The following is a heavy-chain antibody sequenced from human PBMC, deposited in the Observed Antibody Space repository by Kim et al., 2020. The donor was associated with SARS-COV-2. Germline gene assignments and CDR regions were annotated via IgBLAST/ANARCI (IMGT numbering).Heavy chain of an antibody. J-gene: IGHJ6*02. V-gene: IGHV3-11*06. CDR3: ARGSGYYYGSGRGNYYYYYGMDV. CDR2: ISSSSYT. D-gene: IGHD3-10*01. CDR1: GFTFSDYY. Sequence: GGSLRLSCAASGFTFSDYYMSWIRQAPGKGLEWVSYISSSSYTNYADSVKGRFTISRDNAKNSLYLQMNSLRAEDTAVYYCARGSGYYYGSGRGNYYYYYGMDVWGQGTTVTVSS.